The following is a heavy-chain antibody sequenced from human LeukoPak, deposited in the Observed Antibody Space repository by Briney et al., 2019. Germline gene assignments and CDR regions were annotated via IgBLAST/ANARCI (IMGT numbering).Heavy chain of an antibody. D-gene: IGHD2-8*01. CDR2: IYHSGST. Sequence: SETLSLTCTVSGYSISSGYYWGWIRQPPGKGLEWIGSIYHSGSTNYNPSLKSRVTISVDTSKNQFSLKLSSVTAADTAVYYCARLRYCTNGVCPWGQGTLVTVSS. CDR3: ARLRYCTNGVCP. CDR1: GYSISSGYY. J-gene: IGHJ5*02. V-gene: IGHV4-38-2*02.